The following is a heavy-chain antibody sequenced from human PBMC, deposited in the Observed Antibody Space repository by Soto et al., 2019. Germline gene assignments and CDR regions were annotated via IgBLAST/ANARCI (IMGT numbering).Heavy chain of an antibody. CDR1: GGSFSGYY. CDR2: INHSGST. CDR3: ARQGGYYQYYFDY. V-gene: IGHV4-34*01. D-gene: IGHD3-22*01. Sequence: QVQLQQWGAGLLKPSETLSLTCAVYGGSFSGYYWSWIRQPPGKGLEWIGEINHSGSTNYNPSLKSRVTISVDTSKNQLSLKLSSVTAADTAVYYCARQGGYYQYYFDYWGQGTLVTVSS. J-gene: IGHJ4*02.